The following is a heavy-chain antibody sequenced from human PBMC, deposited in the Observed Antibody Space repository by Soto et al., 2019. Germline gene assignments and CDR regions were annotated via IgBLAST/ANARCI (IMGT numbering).Heavy chain of an antibody. CDR3: ARGLDHSKIGY. J-gene: IGHJ4*02. CDR1: RGSLSDYY. CDR2: ISQGEGT. V-gene: IGHV4-34*01. D-gene: IGHD4-4*01. Sequence: SETLSLTCAVNRGSLSDYYMSWIRQSPGKGLEWIGEISQGEGTKYNPPLKSRVTMSRDLSKNQFSLRLNSVTDADSAVYYCARGLDHSKIGYWGPGTLVTVPS.